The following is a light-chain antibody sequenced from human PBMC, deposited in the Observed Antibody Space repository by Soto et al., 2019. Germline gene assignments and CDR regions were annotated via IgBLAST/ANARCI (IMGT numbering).Light chain of an antibody. CDR2: DAS. CDR1: QSISSW. V-gene: IGKV1-5*01. J-gene: IGKJ1*01. CDR3: QQYNSYSWT. Sequence: DIQMTQSPSTLSASVGDRVTITCRASQSISSWLAWYQQKPGKAPKLLIYDASSLESGVPSRFSGSGSGTEFTLTISSLQPDDVATYYCQQYNSYSWTVGQGTKVEIK.